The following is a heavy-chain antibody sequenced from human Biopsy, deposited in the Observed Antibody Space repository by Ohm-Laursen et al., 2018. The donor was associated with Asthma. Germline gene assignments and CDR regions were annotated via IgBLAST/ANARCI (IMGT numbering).Heavy chain of an antibody. J-gene: IGHJ4*02. CDR3: ARGDGSGWSHYYFDY. V-gene: IGHV3-53*01. CDR2: IYSGGTS. CDR1: GFTVSRDH. D-gene: IGHD6-19*01. Sequence: SLRLSCAASGFTVSRDHMFWVRPAPGKGLEWVSVIYSGGTSHTADSVRGRFTISRDFSKNTLHLQMHSLRIEDTAVYYCARGDGSGWSHYYFDYWGQGTLVTVSS.